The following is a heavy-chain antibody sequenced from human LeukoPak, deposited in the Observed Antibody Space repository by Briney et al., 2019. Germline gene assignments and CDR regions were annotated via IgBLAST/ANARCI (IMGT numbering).Heavy chain of an antibody. CDR1: GGSISSSSYY. J-gene: IGHJ5*02. Sequence: SETLSLTCTVSGGSISSSSYYWGWIRQPPGKGLEWIGSIYYSGSTYYNPSLKSRVTISVDTSKNQFSLKLSSVTAADTAVYYCARQAVVPAANNWFDPWGQGTLVTVSS. CDR2: IYYSGST. V-gene: IGHV4-39*01. D-gene: IGHD2-2*01. CDR3: ARQAVVPAANNWFDP.